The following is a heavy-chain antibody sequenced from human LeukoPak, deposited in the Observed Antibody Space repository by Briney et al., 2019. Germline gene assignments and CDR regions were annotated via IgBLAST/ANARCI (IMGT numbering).Heavy chain of an antibody. CDR1: GFTFSSYG. J-gene: IGHJ4*02. CDR3: ARDNWDYASFDY. Sequence: GGSLRLSCGASGFTFSSYGMHWVRQAPGKGLEWVAVIWCDGSNKYYADSVKGRFTISRDNSKNTLYLQMNSLRAEDTAVYYCARDNWDYASFDYWGQGTLVTVSS. CDR2: IWCDGSNK. D-gene: IGHD1-7*01. V-gene: IGHV3-33*01.